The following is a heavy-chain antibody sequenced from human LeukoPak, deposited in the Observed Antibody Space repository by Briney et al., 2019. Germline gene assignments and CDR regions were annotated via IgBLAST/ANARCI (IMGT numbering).Heavy chain of an antibody. CDR1: GYTFTGYY. D-gene: IGHD5-18*01. Sequence: ASVKVSCKASGYTFTGYYMHWVRRAPGQGLEWMGWINPNSGGTNYAQKFQGRVTMTRDTSISTAYMELSRLRSDDTAVYYCARVDTAMDYYYYYGMDVWGQGTTVTVSS. J-gene: IGHJ6*02. CDR2: INPNSGGT. V-gene: IGHV1-2*02. CDR3: ARVDTAMDYYYYYGMDV.